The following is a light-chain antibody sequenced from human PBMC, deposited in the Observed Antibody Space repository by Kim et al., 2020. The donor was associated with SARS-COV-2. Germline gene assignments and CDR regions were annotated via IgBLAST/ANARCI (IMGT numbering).Light chain of an antibody. J-gene: IGLJ3*02. Sequence: GQSITIACTGTSSDVGYYNYVARYQQHPGKAPKFMIYDVTIRSSGVSNRFSGSKSGNTASLTISGLQAEDEADYYCSSYTTSSTWVFGGGTQLTVL. CDR2: DVT. CDR1: SSDVGYYNY. V-gene: IGLV2-14*03. CDR3: SSYTTSSTWV.